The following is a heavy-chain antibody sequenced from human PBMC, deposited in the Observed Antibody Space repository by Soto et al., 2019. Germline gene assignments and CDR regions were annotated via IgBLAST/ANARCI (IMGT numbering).Heavy chain of an antibody. D-gene: IGHD6-6*01. CDR3: ARDLPRQKQLVGKGPFDY. J-gene: IGHJ4*02. V-gene: IGHV3-33*01. Sequence: GGSLRLSCAASGFTFSSYGMHWVRQAPGKGLEWVAVIWYDGSNKYYADSVNGRFTISRDNSKNTLYLQMNSLRAEDTAVYYCARDLPRQKQLVGKGPFDYGGQGTLVTVSS. CDR1: GFTFSSYG. CDR2: IWYDGSNK.